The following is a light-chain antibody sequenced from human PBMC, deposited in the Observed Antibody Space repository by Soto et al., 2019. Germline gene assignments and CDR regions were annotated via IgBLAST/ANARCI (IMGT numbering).Light chain of an antibody. CDR1: QAIGND. CDR2: AAS. Sequence: AIQMTQSPSSLSAAVGDRVTITCRASQAIGNDLTWYQQKPGKAPNLLIFAASSLQSGVPSRFSGSGSGTDFTLTISSLQPEDFATYYCLQDYNYPLPFGQGTKLEIK. J-gene: IGKJ2*01. CDR3: LQDYNYPLP. V-gene: IGKV1-6*01.